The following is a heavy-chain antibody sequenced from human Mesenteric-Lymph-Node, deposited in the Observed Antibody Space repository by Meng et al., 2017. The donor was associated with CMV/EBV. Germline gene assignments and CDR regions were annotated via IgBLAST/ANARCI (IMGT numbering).Heavy chain of an antibody. J-gene: IGHJ4*02. D-gene: IGHD6-13*01. CDR3: AKAYGNIAAAGTYYFDF. V-gene: IGHV3-23*01. CDR1: GFTFSDYA. CDR2: ISGTGGGT. Sequence: GESLKISCAASGFTFSDYAMSWVRQGPGRGLEWVSAISGTGGGTYYASSVKGRFTISRDNSKNTLYLQMNSLRAEDTAMYYCAKAYGNIAAAGTYYFDFWGQGTQVTVSS.